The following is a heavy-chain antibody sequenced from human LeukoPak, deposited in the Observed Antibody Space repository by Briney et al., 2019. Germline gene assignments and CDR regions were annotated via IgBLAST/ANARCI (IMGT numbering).Heavy chain of an antibody. D-gene: IGHD1-7*01. CDR3: ATVEAGTTSGRFDY. CDR2: FDPEGGET. J-gene: IGHJ4*02. CDR1: GYTLTELS. V-gene: IGHV1-24*01. Sequence: GASVKVSCKVSGYTLTELSMHWVRQAPGKGLEWMGGFDPEGGETIYAQKFQGRVTMTEDTSTDTAYMELSSLRSEDTAVYYCATVEAGTTSGRFDYWGQGTLVTVSS.